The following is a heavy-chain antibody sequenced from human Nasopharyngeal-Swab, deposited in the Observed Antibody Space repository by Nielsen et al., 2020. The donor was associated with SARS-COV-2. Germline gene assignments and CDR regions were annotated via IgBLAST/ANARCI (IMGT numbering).Heavy chain of an antibody. Sequence: GSVKVSCKASGYTFTGYYMHWVRQAPGQGLEWMGRINPNSGGTNYAQKFQGRVTMTRDTSISTAYMELSRLRSDDTAVYYCARDMARYCSSTSCYAPGAYYYYGMDVWGQGTTVTVSS. J-gene: IGHJ6*02. D-gene: IGHD2-2*01. CDR3: ARDMARYCSSTSCYAPGAYYYYGMDV. CDR1: GYTFTGYY. CDR2: INPNSGGT. V-gene: IGHV1-2*06.